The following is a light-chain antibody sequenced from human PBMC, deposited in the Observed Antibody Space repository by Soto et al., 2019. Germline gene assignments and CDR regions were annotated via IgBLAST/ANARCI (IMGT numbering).Light chain of an antibody. J-gene: IGLJ3*02. V-gene: IGLV4-60*03. CDR3: EAWDSNTRV. CDR2: LEGSGSY. Sequence: QPVLTQSSSASASLGSSFKLTCTLSSGHSSFSIAWHQHQPGKSPRFLMKLEGSGSYNRGSGVPDRFSGSNSGADRYLTISNLQSDDEADYYCEAWDSNTRVFGGGTKLTVL. CDR1: SGHSSFS.